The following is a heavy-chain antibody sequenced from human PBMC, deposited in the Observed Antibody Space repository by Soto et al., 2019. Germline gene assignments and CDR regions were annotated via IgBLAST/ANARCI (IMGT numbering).Heavy chain of an antibody. CDR2: IIPIFGTA. V-gene: IGHV1-69*13. J-gene: IGHJ6*02. D-gene: IGHD1-26*01. Sequence: SVKVSCKASGGTFSSYAISWVRQAPGQGLEWMGGIIPIFGTANYAQKFQGRVTITADESTSTAYMELSSLRSEDTAVYYCARGQSEWGYYYHGMDVWGQGTKVPST. CDR3: ARGQSEWGYYYHGMDV. CDR1: GGTFSSYA.